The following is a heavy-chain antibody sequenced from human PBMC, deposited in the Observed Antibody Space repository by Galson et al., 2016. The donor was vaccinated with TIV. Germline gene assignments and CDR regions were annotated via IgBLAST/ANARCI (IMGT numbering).Heavy chain of an antibody. CDR2: ISRSGTRT. V-gene: IGHV3-23*01. D-gene: IGHD3/OR15-3a*01. CDR1: GFNFNYHP. J-gene: IGHJ5*02. CDR3: AKDHLYDRADSWGGGSCMES. Sequence: SLRLSCAASGFNFNYHPMSWVRQAPGMGLQWVSAISRSGTRTYYADSVKGRFTISRVNSKNTVYLQMNSLRVEDTAVYYCAKDHLYDRADSWGGGSCMESWSQGTLVTVSS.